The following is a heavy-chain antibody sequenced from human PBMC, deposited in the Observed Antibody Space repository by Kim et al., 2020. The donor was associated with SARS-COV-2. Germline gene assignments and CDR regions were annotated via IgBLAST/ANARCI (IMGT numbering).Heavy chain of an antibody. Sequence: GGSLRLSCAASGFTFSDYYMSWIRQAPGKGLEWVSYISSSSSYTNYADSVKGRFTISRDNAKNSLYLQMNSLRAEDTAVYYCARGRHKRWELLQNFPDYWGQGTLVTVSS. CDR1: GFTFSDYY. D-gene: IGHD1-26*01. V-gene: IGHV3-11*05. CDR3: ARGRHKRWELLQNFPDY. CDR2: ISSSSSYT. J-gene: IGHJ4*02.